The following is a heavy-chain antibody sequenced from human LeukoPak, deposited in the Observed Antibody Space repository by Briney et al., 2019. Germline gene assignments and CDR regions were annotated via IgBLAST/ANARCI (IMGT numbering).Heavy chain of an antibody. CDR1: GFTFSSYG. CDR3: ARDSHYYGSGSPPRFDY. V-gene: IGHV3-33*01. J-gene: IGHJ4*02. Sequence: GGSLRLSCAASGFTFSSYGMHWVRQAPGKGLEWVAVIWYDGSNKYYADSAKGRFTISRDNSKNTLYLQMNSLRAEDTAVYYCARDSHYYGSGSPPRFDYWGQGTLVTVSS. CDR2: IWYDGSNK. D-gene: IGHD3-10*01.